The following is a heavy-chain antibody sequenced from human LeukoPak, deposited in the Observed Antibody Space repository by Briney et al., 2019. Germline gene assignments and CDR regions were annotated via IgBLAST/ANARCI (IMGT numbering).Heavy chain of an antibody. CDR2: IYYSGST. J-gene: IGHJ4*02. D-gene: IGHD2-2*01. V-gene: IGHV4-39*07. CDR3: ARGGYCTSSSCHPFDY. Sequence: PSETLSLTCTVSGGSISSSSYYWGWIRQPPGKGLEWIGSIYYSGSTYYNPSLKSRVTISIDTSKNQFSLKLSSVTAADTAVYYCARGGYCTSSSCHPFDYWGQGTLVTVSS. CDR1: GGSISSSSYY.